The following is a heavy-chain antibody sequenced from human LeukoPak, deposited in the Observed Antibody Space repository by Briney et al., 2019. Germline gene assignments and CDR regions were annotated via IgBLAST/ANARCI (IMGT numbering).Heavy chain of an antibody. V-gene: IGHV3-30-3*01. Sequence: GGSLRLSCAASGFTFSSYAMPWVRQAPGKGLEWVAVISYDGSNKYYADSVKGRFTISRDNSKNTLYLQMNSLRAEDTAVYYCARDDYYDSNFDYWGQGTLVTVSS. CDR3: ARDDYYDSNFDY. J-gene: IGHJ4*02. D-gene: IGHD3-22*01. CDR1: GFTFSSYA. CDR2: ISYDGSNK.